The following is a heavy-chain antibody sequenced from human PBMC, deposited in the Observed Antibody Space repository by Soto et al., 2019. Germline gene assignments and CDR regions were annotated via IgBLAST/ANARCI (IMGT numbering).Heavy chain of an antibody. CDR3: AKDSPGVPFDY. J-gene: IGHJ4*02. V-gene: IGHV3-23*01. CDR1: GFTFSSYS. Sequence: GGSLRLSCAAAGFTFSSYSMSWVRQAPGKGLEWVSLIIGSGGRTYYADSVKDRLTISRDNSKDTLYLHMNSLRAEDTAVYYCAKDSPGVPFDYWGRGTLVTVSS. D-gene: IGHD3-10*01. CDR2: IIGSGGRT.